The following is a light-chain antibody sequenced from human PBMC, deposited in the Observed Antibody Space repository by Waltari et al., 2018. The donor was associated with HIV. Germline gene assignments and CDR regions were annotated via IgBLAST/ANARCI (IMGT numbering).Light chain of an antibody. CDR2: LGS. V-gene: IGKV2-28*01. Sequence: DIVMTQSPLSLPVTPGEPASISCRSSQSLLHSNGYNYLDWYLQKPGQSPQLVIYLGSNRATGVPHRFSGSGSGTDFTLKVSRVEAEDVGIYYCMQTLQTPITFGQGTRLEIK. J-gene: IGKJ5*01. CDR3: MQTLQTPIT. CDR1: QSLLHSNGYNY.